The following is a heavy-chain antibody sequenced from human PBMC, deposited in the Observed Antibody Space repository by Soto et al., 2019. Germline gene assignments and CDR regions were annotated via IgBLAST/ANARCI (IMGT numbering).Heavy chain of an antibody. CDR3: AKGGVGSTSNAFDI. J-gene: IGHJ3*02. Sequence: QVQLVESGGGVVQPGRSLRLSCAASGFTFRSYGMHWVRQAPANGLEWVAVISYDGSNKYYEDSVKGRFTISRDNSKNTLYLQMNSLRAEDTGVYYCAKGGVGSTSNAFDIWGQGTMVTVSS. D-gene: IGHD1-26*01. V-gene: IGHV3-30*18. CDR1: GFTFRSYG. CDR2: ISYDGSNK.